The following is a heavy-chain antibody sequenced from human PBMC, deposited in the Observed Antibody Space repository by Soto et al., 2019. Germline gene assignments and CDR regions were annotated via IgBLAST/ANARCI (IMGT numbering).Heavy chain of an antibody. CDR3: ARSFGASDYFDS. Sequence: PGESLKISCRGSGCSFTSYWISWVRQMPGKGLEWMGRIDPSDSDSNYSPSIQGHVTISADKSINTAYLQWNSLKASDTAMYYCARSFGASDYFDSWGQVTLVTVSS. CDR1: GCSFTSYW. V-gene: IGHV5-10-1*01. CDR2: IDPSDSDS. D-gene: IGHD3-10*01. J-gene: IGHJ4*02.